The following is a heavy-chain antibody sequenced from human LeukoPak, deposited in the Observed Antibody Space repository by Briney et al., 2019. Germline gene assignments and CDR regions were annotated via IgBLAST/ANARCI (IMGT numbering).Heavy chain of an antibody. J-gene: IGHJ3*02. Sequence: PETLSLTCTVSGGSISSSSYYWGWIRQPPGKGLEWIGSIYYSGSTYYNPSPKSRVTISVDTSKNQFSLKLSSVTAADTAVYYCARSGWYEDHDAFDIWGQGTMVTVSS. CDR3: ARSGWYEDHDAFDI. CDR1: GGSISSSSYY. D-gene: IGHD6-19*01. CDR2: IYYSGST. V-gene: IGHV4-39*07.